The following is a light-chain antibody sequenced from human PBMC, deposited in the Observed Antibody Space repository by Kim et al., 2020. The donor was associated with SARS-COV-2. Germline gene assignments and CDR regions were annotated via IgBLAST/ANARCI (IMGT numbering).Light chain of an antibody. CDR2: DNN. Sequence: QSVLTQPPSVSAAPGQKVTISCSGSRSNIGNNYVSWYQQLPGTAPKLLIYDNNKRPSGIPDRFSGSKSGTSATLGITGLQTGDEADYFCGTWDSSLRVVFGGGTKLTVL. CDR3: GTWDSSLRVV. V-gene: IGLV1-51*01. CDR1: RSNIGNNY. J-gene: IGLJ2*01.